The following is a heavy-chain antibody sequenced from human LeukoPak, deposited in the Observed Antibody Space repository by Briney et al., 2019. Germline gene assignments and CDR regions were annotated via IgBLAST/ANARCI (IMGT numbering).Heavy chain of an antibody. J-gene: IGHJ6*02. CDR2: IYPGDTDT. D-gene: IGHD2-2*01. CDR3: ARHHCSSTSCYLGYFYGMDV. CDR1: GYSFTTYW. V-gene: IGHV5-51*01. Sequence: GESLKISCKGSGYSFTTYWIGWVRQVPGKGVEWMEIIYPGDTDTRYSPSFQGQVTISADKSISTAYLQWSSLKASDTAMYYCARHHCSSTSCYLGYFYGMDVWGQGTTVTVSS.